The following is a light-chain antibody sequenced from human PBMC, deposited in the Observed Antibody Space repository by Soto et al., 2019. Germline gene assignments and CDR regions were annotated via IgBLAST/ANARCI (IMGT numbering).Light chain of an antibody. Sequence: QSALTQPPSANGSPGQSVTISCTGTKNDIGGYDFVSWYQHHPGKAPRLIIYEVVQRPSGVPDRFSGSKSGNTASLTVSGLQAADEAVYSCKSYAGSNSYVFGSGTKVTVL. CDR1: KNDIGGYDF. V-gene: IGLV2-8*01. CDR3: KSYAGSNSYV. J-gene: IGLJ1*01. CDR2: EVV.